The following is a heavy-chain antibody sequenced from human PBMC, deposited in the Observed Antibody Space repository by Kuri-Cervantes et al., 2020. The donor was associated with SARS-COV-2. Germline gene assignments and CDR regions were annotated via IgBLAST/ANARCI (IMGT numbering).Heavy chain of an antibody. CDR1: GFTFSNAW. Sequence: GGSLRLSCAASGFTFSNAWMSWVRQAPGKGLEWVSSISSGSSYIYYADSVKGRFTISRDNAKNSLYLQMNSLRAEDTAVYYCARGEDDYRLNWGSPESAFDIWGQGTMVTVSS. J-gene: IGHJ3*02. CDR3: ARGEDDYRLNWGSPESAFDI. D-gene: IGHD7-27*01. V-gene: IGHV3-21*01. CDR2: ISSGSSYI.